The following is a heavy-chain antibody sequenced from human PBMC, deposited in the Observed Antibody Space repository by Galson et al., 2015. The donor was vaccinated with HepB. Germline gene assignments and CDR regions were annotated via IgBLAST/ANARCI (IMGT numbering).Heavy chain of an antibody. CDR2: INPNSGGT. CDR1: GYTFTGYY. Sequence: SVKVSCKASGYTFTGYYMHWVRQAPGQGLEWMGWINPNSGGTNYAQKFQGWVTMTRDTSISTAYMELSRLRSDDTAVYYCARATGTTRYYYYGMDVWGQGTTVTVSS. D-gene: IGHD1-1*01. J-gene: IGHJ6*02. V-gene: IGHV1-2*04. CDR3: ARATGTTRYYYYGMDV.